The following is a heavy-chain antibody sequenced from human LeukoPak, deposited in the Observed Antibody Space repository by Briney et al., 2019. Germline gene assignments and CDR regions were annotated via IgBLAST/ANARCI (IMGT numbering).Heavy chain of an antibody. CDR2: ISGSGGST. D-gene: IGHD3-9*01. Sequence: QPGGSLRLSCAASGFTFSSYAMSWVRQAPGKGLEWVSAISGSGGSTYYADSVKGRFTISRDNSKNTLYLQMNSLRAEDTAVYYCARVEDYDILTGFDYWGQGTLVTVSS. CDR3: ARVEDYDILTGFDY. J-gene: IGHJ4*02. V-gene: IGHV3-23*01. CDR1: GFTFSSYA.